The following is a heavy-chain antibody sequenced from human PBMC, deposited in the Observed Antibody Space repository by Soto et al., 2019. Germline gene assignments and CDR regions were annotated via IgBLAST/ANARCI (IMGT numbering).Heavy chain of an antibody. CDR2: IYPGDSDT. Sequence: PGECLKISCKGSGYNFPTYWIGWVRQMPGKGLEWMAIIYPGDSDTRYSPSFQGRVSISVDKSISTAFLQWSSLEASDTAIYYCARGAKFGISSDSWGRGTLVTVSS. CDR3: ARGAKFGISSDS. CDR1: GYNFPTYW. D-gene: IGHD3-16*01. V-gene: IGHV5-51*01. J-gene: IGHJ4*02.